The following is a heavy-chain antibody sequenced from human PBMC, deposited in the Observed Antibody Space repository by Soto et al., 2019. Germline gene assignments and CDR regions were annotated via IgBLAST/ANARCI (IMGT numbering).Heavy chain of an antibody. CDR3: ARGLGWRRGPFDF. CDR1: GFTFSSYS. J-gene: IGHJ4*02. V-gene: IGHV3-48*02. D-gene: IGHD2-21*01. Sequence: PGGSLRLPCAPSGFTFSSYSMNWVRQAPGKGLEWLSYISSSSNTIFYAGSVKGRFTISRDSANSSLYLQLNSLRDDDTAVYFCARGLGWRRGPFDFWGQGTPVTVSS. CDR2: ISSSSNTI.